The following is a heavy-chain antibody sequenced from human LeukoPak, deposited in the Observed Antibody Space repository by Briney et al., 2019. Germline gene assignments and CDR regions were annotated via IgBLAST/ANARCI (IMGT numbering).Heavy chain of an antibody. Sequence: QAGGSLRLSCAASGFTFSSYGMHWVRQAPGKGLEWVAVISYDGSNKYYADSVKGRFTISRDNSKNTLYLQMNSLRAEDTAVYYCAKDQLGYVASEAAFDIWGQGTMVTVSS. CDR2: ISYDGSNK. V-gene: IGHV3-30*18. CDR1: GFTFSSYG. J-gene: IGHJ3*02. D-gene: IGHD5-12*01. CDR3: AKDQLGYVASEAAFDI.